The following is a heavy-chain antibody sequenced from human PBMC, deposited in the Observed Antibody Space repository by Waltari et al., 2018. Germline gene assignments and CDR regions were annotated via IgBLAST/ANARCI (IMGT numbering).Heavy chain of an antibody. Sequence: EVQLVESGGGLVKPGGSLRLSCAASGFTFSSYSMNWVRPAPGKGLEWVSSISSSSSYIYYADSVKGRFTISRDNAKNSLYLQMNSLRAEDTAVYYCARDSPAAAYYYYMDVWGKGTTVTVSS. CDR3: ARDSPAAAYYYYMDV. D-gene: IGHD2-2*01. CDR1: GFTFSSYS. CDR2: ISSSSSYI. V-gene: IGHV3-21*01. J-gene: IGHJ6*03.